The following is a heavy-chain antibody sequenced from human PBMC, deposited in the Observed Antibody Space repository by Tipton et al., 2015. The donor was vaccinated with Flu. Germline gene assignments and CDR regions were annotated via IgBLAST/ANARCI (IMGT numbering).Heavy chain of an antibody. CDR1: GFTFSSYW. Sequence: SLRLSCAASGFTFSSYWMTWVRQAPGKGLEWVANIKQDGSEKYYVDSVKGRFTISRDNAKNSLYLQMNSLRAEDTAVYYCARDRRCSSTSCYYFDYWGQGTLVTVSS. V-gene: IGHV3-7*01. J-gene: IGHJ4*02. CDR3: ARDRRCSSTSCYYFDY. D-gene: IGHD2-2*01. CDR2: IKQDGSEK.